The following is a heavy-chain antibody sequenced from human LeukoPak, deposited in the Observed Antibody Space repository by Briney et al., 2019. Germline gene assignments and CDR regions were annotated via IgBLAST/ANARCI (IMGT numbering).Heavy chain of an antibody. CDR3: ARGFVVRVVSPIRPPFSGAFHI. CDR2: INPNSGGT. CDR1: GYNFTGYY. V-gene: IGHV1-2*02. D-gene: IGHD3-10*01. Sequence: ASVKVSCKASGYNFTGYYMHWVRQAPGQGLEWMGWINPNSGGTNYAQKFQGRVTMTRDTSISTAYMDLSGLRSDDTAVYYCARGFVVRVVSPIRPPFSGAFHIWGQGTMVTVSS. J-gene: IGHJ3*02.